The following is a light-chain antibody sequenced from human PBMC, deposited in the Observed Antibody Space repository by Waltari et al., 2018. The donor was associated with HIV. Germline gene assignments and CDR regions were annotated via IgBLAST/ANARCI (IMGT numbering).Light chain of an antibody. Sequence: QSVLTQPPSASGPPGHRVTISCSGSSSNIGRNYVNWYQHLPGTAPKLLIYRNNQRPSGVPDRFSGSKSGTSASLAISGLRSEDEADYYCAAWNDSLSGYVFGTGTKVTV. J-gene: IGLJ1*01. CDR2: RNN. V-gene: IGLV1-47*01. CDR3: AAWNDSLSGYV. CDR1: SSNIGRNY.